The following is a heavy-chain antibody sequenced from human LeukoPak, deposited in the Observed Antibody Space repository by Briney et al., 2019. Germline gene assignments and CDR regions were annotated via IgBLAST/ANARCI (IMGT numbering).Heavy chain of an antibody. CDR3: ARGRSNYYGMDV. D-gene: IGHD1-26*01. V-gene: IGHV4-59*01. Sequence: SETLSLTCSVSDGSINSYYWNWIRRPPGKGLEWIGYIYYNGNTNYSPSLKSRVTMSVDTSKNLFSLKVSSVTAADTAVYYRARGRSNYYGMDVWGQGTTVTVSS. CDR2: IYYNGNT. CDR1: DGSINSYY. J-gene: IGHJ6*02.